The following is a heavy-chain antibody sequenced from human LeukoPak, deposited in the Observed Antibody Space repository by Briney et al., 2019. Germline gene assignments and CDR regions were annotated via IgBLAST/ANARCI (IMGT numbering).Heavy chain of an antibody. V-gene: IGHV3-48*03. CDR2: ISSSGSTI. CDR3: ARDTNYYDSSGYYREYGDV. CDR1: GFTFEDYG. J-gene: IGHJ6*02. Sequence: GSLRLSCAASGFTFEDYGMNWVRQAPGKGLEWVSYISSSGSTIYYADSVKGRFTISRDNAKNSLYLQMNSLRAEDTAVYYCARDTNYYDSSGYYREYGDVWGQGTTVTVSS. D-gene: IGHD3-22*01.